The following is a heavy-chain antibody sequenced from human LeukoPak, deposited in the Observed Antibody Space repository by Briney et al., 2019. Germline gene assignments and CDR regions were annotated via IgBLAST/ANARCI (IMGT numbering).Heavy chain of an antibody. CDR3: ARDIYSSSWTAPCS. Sequence: SETLSLTCTASGRSVSSGNYHWAWIRQPPGKGLEWIGYIYYSGSTNYNPSLKSRVTISVDTSKNQFSLKLTRVTAVDTAVYYCARDIYSSSWTAPCSWSQGTLVTVSS. CDR2: IYYSGST. J-gene: IGHJ5*02. D-gene: IGHD6-13*01. CDR1: GRSVSSGNYH. V-gene: IGHV4-61*01.